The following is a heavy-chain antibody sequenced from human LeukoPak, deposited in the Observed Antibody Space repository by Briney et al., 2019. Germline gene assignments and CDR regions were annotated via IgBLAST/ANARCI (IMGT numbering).Heavy chain of an antibody. V-gene: IGHV4-4*07. D-gene: IGHD3-3*01. Sequence: SEPLSLTCTVSGGSISSYYWSWLRQPAGKGLEWIGRIYTSGSTNYNPSLKSRVTMSVDTSKNQFSLKLSSVTAADTALYYCARGHLPYYEFWSGYYSNWFDPWGQGTLVTVSS. CDR3: ARGHLPYYEFWSGYYSNWFDP. CDR2: IYTSGST. J-gene: IGHJ5*02. CDR1: GGSISSYY.